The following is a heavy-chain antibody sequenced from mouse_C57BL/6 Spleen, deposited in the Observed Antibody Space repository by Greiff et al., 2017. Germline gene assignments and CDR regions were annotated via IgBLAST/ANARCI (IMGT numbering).Heavy chain of an antibody. Sequence: VQLQQSGAELVKPGASVKVSCTASGYTFTSYCMHWVKQRPGQGLEWIGRIHPSDSATNYNQKFTGKATLTVDTSSSTAYMLLSILTSADSAVYYCGIGCSSSSYAMDYWGQGTSVTVSS. V-gene: IGHV1-74*01. D-gene: IGHD1-1*01. J-gene: IGHJ4*01. CDR1: GYTFTSYC. CDR3: GIGCSSSSYAMDY. CDR2: IHPSDSAT.